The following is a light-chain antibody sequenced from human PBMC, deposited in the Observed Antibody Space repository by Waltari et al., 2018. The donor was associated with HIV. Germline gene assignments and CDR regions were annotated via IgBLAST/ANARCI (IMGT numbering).Light chain of an antibody. Sequence: QSALTQPASVSGSPGQSITISCTGTSNYVGGYTFVSWYQQHPGKAPNLIIYEVSNRPSGVSNRFSGSKAGNTASLTISGLQAEDEADYYCTAHTSTSTWVFGGGTKLTVL. V-gene: IGLV2-14*01. CDR1: SNYVGGYTF. J-gene: IGLJ3*02. CDR3: TAHTSTSTWV. CDR2: EVS.